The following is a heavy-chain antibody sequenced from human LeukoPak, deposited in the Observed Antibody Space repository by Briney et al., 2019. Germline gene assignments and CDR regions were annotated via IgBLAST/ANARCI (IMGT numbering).Heavy chain of an antibody. Sequence: GGSLRLSCSASGFTFRNYWMSWVRQAPGQGLECVAKINEDGSDKKYVDSVKGRFSISRDTAKNSLFLQMNSLRVEDTAIYYCARDEKDGPLWLWGQGILVNVSS. CDR2: INEDGSDK. CDR3: ARDEKDGPLWL. V-gene: IGHV3-7*01. CDR1: GFTFRNYW. D-gene: IGHD5-12*01. J-gene: IGHJ4*02.